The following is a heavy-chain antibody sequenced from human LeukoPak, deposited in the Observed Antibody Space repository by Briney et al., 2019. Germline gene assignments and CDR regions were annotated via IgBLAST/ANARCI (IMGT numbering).Heavy chain of an antibody. CDR3: AKLYSSSWYVDY. V-gene: IGHV3-23*01. Sequence: GGSLRLSCAGSGFTFSSYATSWVRQAPGKGLEWVSAISGSGGSTYYADSVKGRFTISRDNSKNTLYLQMNSLRAEDTAVYYCAKLYSSSWYVDYWGQGTLVTVSS. CDR2: ISGSGGST. D-gene: IGHD6-13*01. J-gene: IGHJ4*02. CDR1: GFTFSSYA.